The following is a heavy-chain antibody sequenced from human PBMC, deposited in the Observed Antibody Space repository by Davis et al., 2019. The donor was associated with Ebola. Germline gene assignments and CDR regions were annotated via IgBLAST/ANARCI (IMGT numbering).Heavy chain of an antibody. J-gene: IGHJ6*04. CDR1: GYTFTSYY. D-gene: IGHD3-3*01. CDR3: AKSGLSFGVVKYHYGMDV. Sequence: AASVKVSCKASGYTFTSYYMHWVRQAPGQGLEWIGIINPSGGSTSYAQKFQGRVTMTRDTSTSTGYMELSSLRSEDTAVYYCAKSGLSFGVVKYHYGMDVWGKGTTVTVSS. CDR2: INPSGGST. V-gene: IGHV1-46*01.